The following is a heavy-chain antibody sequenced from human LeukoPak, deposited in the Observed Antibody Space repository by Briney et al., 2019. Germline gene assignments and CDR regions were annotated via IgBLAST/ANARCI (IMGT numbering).Heavy chain of an antibody. J-gene: IGHJ4*02. V-gene: IGHV3-30-3*01. Sequence: GGSLRLSCAASGFTFRTYAMHWVRQAPGKGLEWVAVISYDGNNKYYADSVKGQFTISRDNSKNTLYLQMNSLRAEDTAVYYCARDKTRREPYGDYPFDYWGQGTLVTVSS. D-gene: IGHD4-17*01. CDR2: ISYDGNNK. CDR1: GFTFRTYA. CDR3: ARDKTRREPYGDYPFDY.